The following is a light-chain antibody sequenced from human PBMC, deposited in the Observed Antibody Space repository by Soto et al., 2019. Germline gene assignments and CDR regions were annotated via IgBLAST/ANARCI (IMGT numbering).Light chain of an antibody. CDR3: RQRDNWPRT. CDR2: NAS. CDR1: RTISSC. V-gene: IGKV1-5*03. Sequence: DIQTNQSPSTLSGSVEDRVTITCRASRTISSCLAWYQQKPGKAPKLLIYNASTLKSRVPSRFSGSGSGTEFTLPISSLQPNYFAVFYWRQRDNWPRTF. J-gene: IGKJ3*01.